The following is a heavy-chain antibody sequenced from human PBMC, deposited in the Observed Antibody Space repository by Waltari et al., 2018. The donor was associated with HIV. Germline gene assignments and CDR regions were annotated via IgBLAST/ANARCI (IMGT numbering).Heavy chain of an antibody. D-gene: IGHD1-26*01. CDR2: IKDDGSEK. CDR3: ARIGTFPHNYAIDF. Sequence: EVQLMEPGGGLVQSGGSLRLSCAASGCTFTHYWMSWVRQNPGKGLEWVAYIKDDGSEKYYMGSVKGRFTISRDNAKNSMFLQMNSLRAEDTAVYYCARIGTFPHNYAIDFWGQGTTVTVSS. J-gene: IGHJ6*02. CDR1: GCTFTHYW. V-gene: IGHV3-7*01.